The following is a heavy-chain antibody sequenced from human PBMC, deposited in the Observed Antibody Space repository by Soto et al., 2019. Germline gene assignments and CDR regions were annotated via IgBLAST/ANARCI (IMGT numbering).Heavy chain of an antibody. Sequence: GSLRLSCAASGFSFSDSNMHWVRKAPGKGLQWVARISKEGTFKYYADSVKGRFTISRDNSENILYLQINSLSAEDTAVYFCVKGSLPGDYERNFDSWGQGILVTVST. CDR1: GFSFSDSN. J-gene: IGHJ4*02. D-gene: IGHD4-17*01. CDR2: ISKEGTFK. V-gene: IGHV3-30*18. CDR3: VKGSLPGDYERNFDS.